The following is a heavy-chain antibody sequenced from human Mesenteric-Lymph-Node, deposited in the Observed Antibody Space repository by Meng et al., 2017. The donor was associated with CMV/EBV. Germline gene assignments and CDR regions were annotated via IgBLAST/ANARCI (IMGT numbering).Heavy chain of an antibody. J-gene: IGHJ4*02. D-gene: IGHD6-13*01. V-gene: IGHV4-4*02. CDR3: AREKAIGYSSSWGLFDY. Sequence: GSISSSNWWSWVRQPPGKGLEWIGEIYHSGSTNYNPSLKSRVTISVDKSKNQFSLKLSSVTAADTAVYYCAREKAIGYSSSWGLFDYWGQGTLVTVS. CDR2: IYHSGST. CDR1: GSISSSNW.